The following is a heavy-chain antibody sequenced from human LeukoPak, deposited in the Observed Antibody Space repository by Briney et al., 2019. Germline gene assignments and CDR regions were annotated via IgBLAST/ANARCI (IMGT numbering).Heavy chain of an antibody. CDR2: ISAYNGNT. Sequence: ASVKVSCKASGYTFTSYGISWARQAPGQGLEWMGWISAYNGNTNYAQKLQGRVTMTTDTSTSTAYMELRSLRSDDTAVYYCARDRDYYGSGSYYSKIDYWGQGTLVTVSS. V-gene: IGHV1-18*04. CDR3: ARDRDYYGSGSYYSKIDY. J-gene: IGHJ4*02. CDR1: GYTFTSYG. D-gene: IGHD3-10*01.